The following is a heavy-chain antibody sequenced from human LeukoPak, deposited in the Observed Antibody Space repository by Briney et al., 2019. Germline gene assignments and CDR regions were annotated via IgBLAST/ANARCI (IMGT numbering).Heavy chain of an antibody. Sequence: ASVKVSCKASGYTFTSYAMHWVRQAPGQRLEWMGWINAGNGNTKYSQKFQGRVTITRDTSASTAYMELSSLRSEDTAVYYCAREGSGWSNFDYWGQGTLVTVSS. CDR3: AREGSGWSNFDY. CDR1: GYTFTSYA. D-gene: IGHD6-19*01. J-gene: IGHJ4*02. CDR2: INAGNGNT. V-gene: IGHV1-3*01.